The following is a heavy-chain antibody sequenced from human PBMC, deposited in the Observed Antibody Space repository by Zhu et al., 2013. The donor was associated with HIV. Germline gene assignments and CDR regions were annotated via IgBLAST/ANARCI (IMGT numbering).Heavy chain of an antibody. D-gene: IGHD3-10*01. CDR3: ARSYGSGTHLGY. CDR2: IDHSGST. V-gene: IGHV4-34*01. CDR1: GGSFSGYY. J-gene: IGHJ4*02. Sequence: QVQLQQWGAGLLKPSETLSLTCAVYGGSFSGYYWTWIRQSPRKGLEWIGEIDHSGSTNYNPSFKSRVTISVDTSKNQFSLKLSSVTAADTAVYYCARSYGSGTHLGYWGQGTLVTVSS.